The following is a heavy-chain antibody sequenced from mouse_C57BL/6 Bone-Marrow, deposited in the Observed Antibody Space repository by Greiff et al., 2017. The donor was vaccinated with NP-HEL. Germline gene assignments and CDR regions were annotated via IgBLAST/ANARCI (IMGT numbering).Heavy chain of an antibody. CDR1: GYTFTSYW. J-gene: IGHJ3*01. V-gene: IGHV1-64*01. D-gene: IGHD2-4*01. CDR3: ARIYDYDATWFAY. CDR2: IHPNSGST. Sequence: QVQLQQPGAELVKPGASVKLSCKASGYTFTSYWMHWVKQRPGQGLEWIGMIHPNSGSTNYNEKFKGKATLTVDTSSSTAYMELHSLTSEDSAVYFCARIYDYDATWFAYWGQGTLVTVSA.